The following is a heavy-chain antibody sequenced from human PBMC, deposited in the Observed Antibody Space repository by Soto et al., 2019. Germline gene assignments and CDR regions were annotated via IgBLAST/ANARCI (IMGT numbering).Heavy chain of an antibody. V-gene: IGHV3-30-3*01. J-gene: IGHJ4*02. CDR2: ISYDGSNK. D-gene: IGHD6-19*01. Sequence: PGGSLRLSCAASGFTFSSYAMHWVRQAPGKGLEWVAVISYDGSNKYYADSVKGRFTISRDNSKNTLYLQMNSLRAEDTAVYYCARETYSSGWTPTFDYWGQGTLVTVS. CDR3: ARETYSSGWTPTFDY. CDR1: GFTFSSYA.